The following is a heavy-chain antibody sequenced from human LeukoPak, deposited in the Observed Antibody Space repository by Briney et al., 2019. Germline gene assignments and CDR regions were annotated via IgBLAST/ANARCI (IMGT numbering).Heavy chain of an antibody. V-gene: IGHV3-30-3*01. Sequence: PGRSLRLSCAASGFTFSSYAMHCVRQAPGKGLEWVAFISYDGSNKYYADSVKGRFTISRDNSKNTLYLQMNSLRAEDTAVYYCARDPLYCSSTSCYGSHFDYWGQGTLVTVSS. CDR1: GFTFSSYA. J-gene: IGHJ4*02. CDR2: ISYDGSNK. D-gene: IGHD2-2*01. CDR3: ARDPLYCSSTSCYGSHFDY.